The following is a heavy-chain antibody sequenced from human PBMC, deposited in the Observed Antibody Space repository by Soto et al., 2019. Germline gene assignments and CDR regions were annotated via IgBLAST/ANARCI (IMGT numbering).Heavy chain of an antibody. Sequence: QVQLVQSGAAVKKPGSSVKVSCTASGGTFSSYAIRWVRQAPGQGLEWMGGIIPIFGTANYAQKFQGRVTITADESTSTAYMELSSLRSEDTAVYYCARGAYDSSGYQYYFDYWGQGTLVTVSS. CDR3: ARGAYDSSGYQYYFDY. J-gene: IGHJ4*02. D-gene: IGHD3-22*01. CDR1: GGTFSSYA. V-gene: IGHV1-69*01. CDR2: IIPIFGTA.